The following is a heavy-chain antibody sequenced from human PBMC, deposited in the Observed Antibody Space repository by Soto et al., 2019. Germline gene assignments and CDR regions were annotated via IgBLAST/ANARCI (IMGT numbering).Heavy chain of an antibody. CDR1: GFSFSSYA. D-gene: IGHD6-13*01. Sequence: GGSLRLSCAASGFSFSSYAMSWVGQAPGKGLEWVSTISASSGSTYYADSVEGRFTISRDNSKNTLYLQMSSLRAEDTAVYYCAKEDYSSTLYYFDYWGQGTLVTVSS. V-gene: IGHV3-23*01. J-gene: IGHJ4*02. CDR2: ISASSGST. CDR3: AKEDYSSTLYYFDY.